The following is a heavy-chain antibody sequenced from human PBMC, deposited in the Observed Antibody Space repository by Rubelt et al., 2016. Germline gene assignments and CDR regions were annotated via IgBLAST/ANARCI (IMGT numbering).Heavy chain of an antibody. D-gene: IGHD5-18*01. CDR1: GFTVSNNY. CDR3: AREAVDTTMVTEEYFEY. Sequence: EVQLVESGGGLIQPGGSLRLSCAASGFTVSNNYISWVRQAPGKGLEWVSGIYSGGSTFFADSVKGRFTIARDISKNTVYLQMNTLRVEDTAGYYWAREAVDTTMVTEEYFEYWGQGTLVTVSS. V-gene: IGHV3-66*03. CDR2: IYSGGST. J-gene: IGHJ4*02.